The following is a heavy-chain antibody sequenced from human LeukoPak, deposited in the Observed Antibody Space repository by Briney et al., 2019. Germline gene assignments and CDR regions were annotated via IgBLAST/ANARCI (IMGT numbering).Heavy chain of an antibody. Sequence: ASVKVSCKASGYTFTDYYMHWVQQAPGKGLEWMGRVDPEDGETIYAEKFQGRVTVTADTSTDTAYMELSSLRSEDTAVYYCATDKSMDYGFWSGYYQWYFDYWGQGTLVTVSS. CDR2: VDPEDGET. D-gene: IGHD3-3*01. CDR1: GYTFTDYY. V-gene: IGHV1-69-2*01. CDR3: ATDKSMDYGFWSGYYQWYFDY. J-gene: IGHJ4*02.